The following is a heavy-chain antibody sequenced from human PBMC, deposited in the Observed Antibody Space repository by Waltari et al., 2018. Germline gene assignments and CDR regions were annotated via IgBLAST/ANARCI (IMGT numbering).Heavy chain of an antibody. V-gene: IGHV4-39*01. CDR1: GGSVSSSRYY. CDR3: VRQLTTAKPWYIDS. CDR2: VVYNGRT. J-gene: IGHJ4*02. D-gene: IGHD1-1*01. Sequence: QLQLQESGPGLVKPSETLSLTCSVSGGSVSSSRYYWGWIRQTPGKGLDWLGCVVYNGRTYYNPTLQSRVTISVDTSKNQFSLSLKSLTAADTAVFYCVRQLTTAKPWYIDSWGQGTQVTVSS.